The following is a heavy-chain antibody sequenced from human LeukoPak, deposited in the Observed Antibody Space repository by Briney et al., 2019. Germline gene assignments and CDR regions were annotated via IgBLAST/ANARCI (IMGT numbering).Heavy chain of an antibody. V-gene: IGHV1-2*06. CDR2: INPESGGT. CDR1: GYTFTGFF. D-gene: IGHD3-10*02. Sequence: GASVKVSCKASGYTFTGFFIHWVRQAPGQGLEWMGRINPESGGTNSVQKFQDRVTMTSDTSITTAYMELSRLRSDDTAVYYCARQSGNYVDWGQGTLVTVSS. CDR3: ARQSGNYVD. J-gene: IGHJ4*02.